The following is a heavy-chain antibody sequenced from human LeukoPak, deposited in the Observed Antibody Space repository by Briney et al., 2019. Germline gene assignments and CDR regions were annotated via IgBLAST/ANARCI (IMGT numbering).Heavy chain of an antibody. V-gene: IGHV3-23*01. D-gene: IGHD3-22*01. CDR3: AKDGYNYDSSGHFDY. CDR2: ISGSGGAT. J-gene: IGHJ4*02. Sequence: GGSLRLSCAASGFTFSLFAMHWVRQALGKGLEWVSAISGSGGATYHADADSVKGRFTISRDNSKNALYLQINNLRAEDTAVYYCAKDGYNYDSSGHFDYWGQGTLVTVSS. CDR1: GFTFSLFA.